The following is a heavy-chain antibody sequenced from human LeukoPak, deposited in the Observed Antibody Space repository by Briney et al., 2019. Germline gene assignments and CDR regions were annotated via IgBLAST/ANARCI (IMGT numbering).Heavy chain of an antibody. V-gene: IGHV4-38-2*01. Sequence: PSETLSLTCAVSGYSISSGYYWGWIRQPPGKGLEWIGSIYHSGSTYYNPSLKSRVTISVDTSKNQFSLKLSSVTAADTAVYYCARVRYFGGERWFDPWGQGTLVTVSS. CDR2: IYHSGST. CDR1: GYSISSGYY. D-gene: IGHD3-9*01. J-gene: IGHJ5*02. CDR3: ARVRYFGGERWFDP.